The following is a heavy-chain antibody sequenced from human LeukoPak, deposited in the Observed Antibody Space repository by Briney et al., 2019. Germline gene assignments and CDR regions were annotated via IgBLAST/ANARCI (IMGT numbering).Heavy chain of an antibody. CDR3: ARTWELLPDFDY. Sequence: GGSLRLSCAVSGLTFSSSWMDWVRQAPGKGLEWVASINPDGNKKYSADSVKGRFAISRDNAKNTLYLQMNSLRAEDTAVYYCARTWELLPDFDYWGQGTLVTVSS. CDR1: GLTFSSSW. J-gene: IGHJ4*02. V-gene: IGHV3-7*01. D-gene: IGHD1-26*01. CDR2: INPDGNKK.